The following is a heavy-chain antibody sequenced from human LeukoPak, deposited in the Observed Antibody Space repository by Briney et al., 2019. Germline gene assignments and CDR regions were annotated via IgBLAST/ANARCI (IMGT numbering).Heavy chain of an antibody. J-gene: IGHJ4*02. V-gene: IGHV4-34*01. CDR3: ARALPPDTAMVYFDY. CDR1: GGSFSGYY. Sequence: SETLSLTCAVYGGSFSGYYLSWIRQPPGKGLEWIGEINHSGSTNYNPSLKSRVTISVDTSKNQFSLKLSSVTAADTAVYYCARALPPDTAMVYFDYWGQGTLVTVSS. D-gene: IGHD5-18*01. CDR2: INHSGST.